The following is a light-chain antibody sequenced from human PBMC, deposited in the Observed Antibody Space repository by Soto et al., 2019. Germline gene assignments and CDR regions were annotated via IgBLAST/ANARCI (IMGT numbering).Light chain of an antibody. Sequence: QPVLTQPPSVSGAPGQRVTISCTGSSSNIGAGYDVHWYQQFPGIAPKLLIYFNTHRPSGVPDRISGSKSATSASLAITGLQAEDEADYYCQSYDTSLNVLMFGLGTKVTVL. CDR1: SSNIGAGYD. CDR3: QSYDTSLNVLM. V-gene: IGLV1-40*01. CDR2: FNT. J-gene: IGLJ3*02.